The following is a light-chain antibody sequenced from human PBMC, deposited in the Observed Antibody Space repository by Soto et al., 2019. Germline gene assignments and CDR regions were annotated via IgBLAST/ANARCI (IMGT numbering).Light chain of an antibody. CDR1: QSLLHSNGNNC. CDR2: LGS. Sequence: DLVMTQSPLSLPVTPGEPASISCRSSQSLLHSNGNNCLDWYLQKPGQSPQLLIHLGSNRASGGPDRFSGSGSGTDFTLKISRVEAEDVGLYYCMQTLQTPPTFGGGTKVEIK. J-gene: IGKJ4*01. CDR3: MQTLQTPPT. V-gene: IGKV2-28*01.